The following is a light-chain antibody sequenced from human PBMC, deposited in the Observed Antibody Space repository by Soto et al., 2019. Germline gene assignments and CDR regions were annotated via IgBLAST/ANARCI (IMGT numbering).Light chain of an antibody. V-gene: IGLV2-23*02. CDR1: SSDVGSYNL. J-gene: IGLJ1*01. CDR2: EVS. Sequence: SLLTQPASVSGSPGQSIAIFCTGNSSDVGSYNLVSWYQQHPGKAPKLMIYEVSKRPSGVSNRFSGSKSGNTASLTISGLQAEDEADYYCCSYAGSSTYVFGTGTKVTVL. CDR3: CSYAGSSTYV.